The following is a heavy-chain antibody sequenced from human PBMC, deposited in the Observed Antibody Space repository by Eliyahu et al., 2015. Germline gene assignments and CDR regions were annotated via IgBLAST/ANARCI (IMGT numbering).Heavy chain of an antibody. CDR3: ARGAKGEQLWPPRDYYYMDV. J-gene: IGHJ6*03. Sequence: QVQLQQWGAGLLKPSETLSLTCAVYGGSFSGYYWSWIRQSPGKGLEWIGEINHSGSTNYNPSLKSRVTISVDTSQNQFSLKLGSVTAADTAVFYCARGAKGEQLWPPRDYYYMDVWGKGTTVTVSS. CDR1: GGSFSGYY. CDR2: INHSGST. V-gene: IGHV4-34*02. D-gene: IGHD5-18*01.